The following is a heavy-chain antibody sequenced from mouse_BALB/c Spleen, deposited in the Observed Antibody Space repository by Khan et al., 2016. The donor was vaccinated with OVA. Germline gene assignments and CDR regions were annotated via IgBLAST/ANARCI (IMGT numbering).Heavy chain of an antibody. CDR2: IDPFSGGT. Sequence: VQLQQSGPELMKPGASVKISCKASGYSFTSYYIHWVMQSHGKSLEWIGYIDPFSGGTTYNQKFKGKATLTVDKSSSTAYMQLNNLTSEDSAVYYCTRSGYGSFAYWGQGTLVTVSA. V-gene: IGHV1S135*01. CDR1: GYSFTSYY. D-gene: IGHD2-2*01. CDR3: TRSGYGSFAY. J-gene: IGHJ3*01.